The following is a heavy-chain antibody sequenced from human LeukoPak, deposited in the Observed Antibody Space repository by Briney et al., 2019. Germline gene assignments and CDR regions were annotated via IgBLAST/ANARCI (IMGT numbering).Heavy chain of an antibody. CDR2: IKKKTDGETT. Sequence: GGSLRHSCAASGFTFSNAWMSWVRQAPGKGLEWVGRIKKKTDGETTDYAAPVKGRFTISRDDSKNTLYLEMNSLKSDDTAVYYCAAGTGTSDFDYWGQGTLVTVSS. V-gene: IGHV3-15*01. CDR3: AAGTGTSDFDY. D-gene: IGHD1-1*01. J-gene: IGHJ4*02. CDR1: GFTFSNAW.